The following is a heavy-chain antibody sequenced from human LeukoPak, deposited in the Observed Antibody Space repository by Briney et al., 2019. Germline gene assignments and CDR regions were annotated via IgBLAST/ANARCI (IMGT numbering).Heavy chain of an antibody. CDR2: IYSGGGT. Sequence: GGSLRLSCAASGFTVSNTYMSWVRQAPGKGLEWVSLIYSGGGTYSADSVKGRSTISRDISKNTLYLQMNSLRAEDTAVYYCARAPPFAYYDILTGYYIADYYYGMDVWGQGTTVTVSS. V-gene: IGHV3-53*01. J-gene: IGHJ6*02. CDR1: GFTVSNTY. CDR3: ARAPPFAYYDILTGYYIADYYYGMDV. D-gene: IGHD3-9*01.